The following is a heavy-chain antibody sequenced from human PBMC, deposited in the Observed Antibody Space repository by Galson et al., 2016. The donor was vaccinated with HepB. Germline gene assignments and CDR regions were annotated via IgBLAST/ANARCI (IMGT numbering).Heavy chain of an antibody. CDR1: GGRFSNYI. J-gene: IGHJ6*02. D-gene: IGHD3-10*01. Sequence: QSGAEVKKPGESLKISCKASGGRFSNYIFSWVRRAPGQGLEWMGGIIVSFGRANYAPKFQGRVTISADKSTTTAYMELSALTLEDTATYYCARREGRYGSVSFYGMDVWGQGTTVIVSS. V-gene: IGHV1-69*06. CDR2: IIVSFGRA. CDR3: ARREGRYGSVSFYGMDV.